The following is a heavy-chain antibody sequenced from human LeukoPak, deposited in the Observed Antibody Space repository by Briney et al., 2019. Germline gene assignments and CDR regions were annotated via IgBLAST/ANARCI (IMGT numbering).Heavy chain of an antibody. CDR1: GGSISSGGYY. CDR2: IYYSGST. J-gene: IGHJ3*02. D-gene: IGHD5-24*01. V-gene: IGHV4-31*03. CDR3: ARGFSRDGALDI. Sequence: SETLSLTCTVSGGSISSGGYYWSWIRQHPGKGLEWIGYIYYSGSTYYNPSLKSRVTISVDTSKNQFSLKLSSGTAADTAVYYCARGFSRDGALDIWGQGTMVTVSS.